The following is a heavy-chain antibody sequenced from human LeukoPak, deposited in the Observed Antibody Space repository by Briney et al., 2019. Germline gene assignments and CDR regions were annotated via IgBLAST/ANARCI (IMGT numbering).Heavy chain of an antibody. V-gene: IGHV3-30-3*01. CDR1: GGTFSSYA. J-gene: IGHJ4*02. CDR2: ISYDGSNK. D-gene: IGHD4-17*01. CDR3: ARETGSAVGSTDFDY. Sequence: SCKASGGTFSSYAIHWFHQAPGKGLEWVAVISYDGSNKYYADSAKGRFTISRDNSKNTLYLQMNSLRAEDTAVYYCARETGSAVGSTDFDYWGQGTLVTVSS.